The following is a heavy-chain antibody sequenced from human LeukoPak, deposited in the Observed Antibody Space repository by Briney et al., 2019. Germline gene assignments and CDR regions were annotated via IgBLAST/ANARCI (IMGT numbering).Heavy chain of an antibody. V-gene: IGHV4-39*07. CDR3: AGNWLGPAAMDPIYYYYGMDV. CDR2: IYYSGST. J-gene: IGHJ6*02. D-gene: IGHD2-2*01. CDR1: GGSISSSSYY. Sequence: SETLSLTCTVSGGSISSSSYYWGWIRQPPGKGLEWIGSIYYSGSTYYNPSLKSRVTISVDTSKNQFSLKLSSVTAADTAVYYCAGNWLGPAAMDPIYYYYGMDVWGQGTTVTVSS.